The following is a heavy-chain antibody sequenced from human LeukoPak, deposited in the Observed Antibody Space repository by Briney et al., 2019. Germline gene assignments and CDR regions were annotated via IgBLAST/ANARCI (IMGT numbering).Heavy chain of an antibody. CDR2: INPNSGGT. V-gene: IGHV1-2*02. CDR3: ARSIPESYSSSWYNLDY. D-gene: IGHD6-13*01. J-gene: IGHJ4*02. CDR1: GYTFTSYD. Sequence: ASVKVSCKASGYTFTSYDINWVRQATGQGLEWMGWINPNSGGTNYAQKFQGRVTMTRDTSASTAYMELSSLRSEDMAVYYCARSIPESYSSSWYNLDYWGQGTLVTVSS.